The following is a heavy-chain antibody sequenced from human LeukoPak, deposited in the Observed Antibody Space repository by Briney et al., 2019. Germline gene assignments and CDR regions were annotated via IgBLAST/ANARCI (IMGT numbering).Heavy chain of an antibody. D-gene: IGHD1-26*01. Sequence: GGSLRLSCAASGFTFSRYSMNWVRQAPGKGLEWVSCISGSGTYIYYADAVKGRFTISRDNAKNSLYLQMNSLRVEDTAVYYCARDKWEPQGDAFDIWGQGTMVTVSS. CDR3: ARDKWEPQGDAFDI. V-gene: IGHV3-21*01. CDR2: ISGSGTYI. J-gene: IGHJ3*02. CDR1: GFTFSRYS.